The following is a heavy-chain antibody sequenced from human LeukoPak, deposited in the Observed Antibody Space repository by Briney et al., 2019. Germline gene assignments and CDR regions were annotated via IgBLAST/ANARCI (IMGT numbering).Heavy chain of an antibody. D-gene: IGHD5-12*01. J-gene: IGHJ4*02. Sequence: SSETLSLTCTVSGGSISSSSYYWGWIRQPPGKGLEWIGSIYYSGSTYYNPSLKSRVTISVDTSKNQFSLKLSSVTAADTAVYYCARSLIYSGYDCYFDYWGQGTLVTVSS. CDR2: IYYSGST. V-gene: IGHV4-39*01. CDR3: ARSLIYSGYDCYFDY. CDR1: GGSISSSSYY.